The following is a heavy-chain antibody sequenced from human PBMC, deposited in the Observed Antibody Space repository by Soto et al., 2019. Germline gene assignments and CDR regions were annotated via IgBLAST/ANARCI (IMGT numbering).Heavy chain of an antibody. CDR2: INPNSGGT. CDR3: ARRHSGGFFRFFDS. J-gene: IGHJ4*02. D-gene: IGHD2-15*01. Sequence: ASVKVSCKASGYTFTGYYMHWLRQAPGQGLEWMGWINPNSGGTKYAQKFQGRVTMTNDTSISTAYMELSRLGSDDTAVYYCARRHSGGFFRFFDSWGQGTLVTVSS. CDR1: GYTFTGYY. V-gene: IGHV1-2*02.